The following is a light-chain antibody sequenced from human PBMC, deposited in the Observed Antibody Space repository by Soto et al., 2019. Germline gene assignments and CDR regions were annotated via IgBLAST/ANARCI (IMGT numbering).Light chain of an antibody. Sequence: EMLITQSPDTVSVSTGEKATLSCRASQSVSSNLAWYQQKPGQAPRLLIYGASTRATGIPARFSGSGSGTEFTLTIRSLQSEDFAVYYCPQYSDWPRTFGQGTKVDIK. CDR2: GAS. CDR3: PQYSDWPRT. V-gene: IGKV3-15*01. CDR1: QSVSSN. J-gene: IGKJ1*01.